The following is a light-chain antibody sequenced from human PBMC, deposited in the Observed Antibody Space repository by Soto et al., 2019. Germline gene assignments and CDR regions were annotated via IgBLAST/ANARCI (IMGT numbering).Light chain of an antibody. J-gene: IGLJ2*01. CDR1: SGSIASNY. CDR3: QSYDSTKGV. Sequence: NFMLTQPHSVSESPGKTVTISCTRSSGSIASNYVQWYQQRPGSAPTTVIYEDNQRPSGVPDRFSGSIDSSSNSASLTISGLKTEDEADYYCQSYDSTKGVLGGGTKLTVL. V-gene: IGLV6-57*03. CDR2: EDN.